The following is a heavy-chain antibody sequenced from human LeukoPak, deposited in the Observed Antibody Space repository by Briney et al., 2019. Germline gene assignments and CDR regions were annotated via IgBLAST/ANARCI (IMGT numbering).Heavy chain of an antibody. CDR1: GGSVSSSFYY. D-gene: IGHD1-26*01. Sequence: SETLSLTCTVSGGSVSSSFYYWGWIRQPPGKGLEWIGSMYFSGSTHYNPSLKSRVTISVDTSKNQFSLKLTSVTAADTAVYYCANAASYSVDYWGQGTLVTVSS. V-gene: IGHV4-39*01. CDR2: MYFSGST. CDR3: ANAASYSVDY. J-gene: IGHJ4*02.